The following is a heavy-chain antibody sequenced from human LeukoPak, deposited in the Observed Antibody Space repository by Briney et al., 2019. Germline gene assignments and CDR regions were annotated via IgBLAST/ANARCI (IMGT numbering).Heavy chain of an antibody. CDR1: GFTVSSNY. V-gene: IGHV3-66*01. Sequence: GGSLRLSCAASGFTVSSNYMSWVRQAPGKGLEWVSVIYSGGSTYYADSVKGRFTISRDNSNNTVYLQMNSLRAEDTAVYYCARAPSNAHFDYWGQGTLVTVSS. CDR3: ARAPSNAHFDY. CDR2: IYSGGST. D-gene: IGHD3-3*02. J-gene: IGHJ4*02.